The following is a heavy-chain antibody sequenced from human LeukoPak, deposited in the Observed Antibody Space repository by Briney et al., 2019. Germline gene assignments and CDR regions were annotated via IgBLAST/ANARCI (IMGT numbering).Heavy chain of an antibody. CDR2: IIPILGIA. V-gene: IGHV1-69*02. CDR1: GGTFSSYT. Sequence: SVKVSCKASGGTFSSYTISWVRQAPGQGLEWMGRIIPILGIANYAQKFQGRVTITADKSTSTAYMERSSLRSEDTAVYYCASALTDIVVVVAATEDAFDIWGQGTMVTVSS. CDR3: ASALTDIVVVVAATEDAFDI. D-gene: IGHD2-15*01. J-gene: IGHJ3*02.